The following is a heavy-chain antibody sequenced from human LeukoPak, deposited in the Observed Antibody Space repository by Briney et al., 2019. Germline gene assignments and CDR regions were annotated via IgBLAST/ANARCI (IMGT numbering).Heavy chain of an antibody. CDR3: ARSVGATNFDY. D-gene: IGHD1-26*01. Sequence: SETLSLTCTVSGGSISSGGYYWSWIRQHPGKGLEWIGYIYYSGSTYYNPSLESRVTISVDTSKNQFSLKLSSVTAADTAVYYCARSVGATNFDYWGQGTLVTVSS. CDR2: IYYSGST. CDR1: GGSISSGGYY. V-gene: IGHV4-31*03. J-gene: IGHJ4*02.